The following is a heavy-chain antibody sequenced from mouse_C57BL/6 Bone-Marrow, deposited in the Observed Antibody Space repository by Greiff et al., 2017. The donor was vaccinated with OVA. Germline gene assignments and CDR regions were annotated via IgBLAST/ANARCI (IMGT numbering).Heavy chain of an antibody. J-gene: IGHJ4*01. CDR2: SRNKANDYTT. V-gene: IGHV7-1*01. Sequence: EVKVVESGGGLVQSGRSLRLSCATSGFTFSDFYMEWVRQAPGKGLEWIAASRNKANDYTTEYSASVKGRFIVSRDTSQSILYLQMNALRAEDTAIYYCARMSYGSSHAMDYWGQGTSVTVSS. D-gene: IGHD1-1*01. CDR1: GFTFSDFY. CDR3: ARMSYGSSHAMDY.